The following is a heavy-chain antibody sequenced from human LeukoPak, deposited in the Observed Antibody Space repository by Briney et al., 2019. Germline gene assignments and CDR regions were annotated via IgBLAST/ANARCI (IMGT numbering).Heavy chain of an antibody. CDR3: AQSSSQYYYGMDV. V-gene: IGHV3-53*01. D-gene: IGHD6-13*01. CDR2: IYVAGST. Sequence: GSLRLSCAASGFTVSDSFMTWVRQAPGKGLEWVSVIYVAGSTYYADSVKGRFTVSRDNSKNTLYLQMSSLRAEDTAVYYCAQSSSQYYYGMDVWGQGTTVTVSS. CDR1: GFTVSDSF. J-gene: IGHJ6*02.